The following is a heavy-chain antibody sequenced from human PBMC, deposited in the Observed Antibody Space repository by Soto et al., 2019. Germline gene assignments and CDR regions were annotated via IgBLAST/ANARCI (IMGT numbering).Heavy chain of an antibody. CDR3: ARESYDSSGYYQDGAFDI. Sequence: GGSLRLSCAASGFTFSTYGFSWVRQAPGKGLDWVSGIGDSDRHTYYADSVKGRFTISRDNAKNSLYLQMNSLRAEDTAVYYCARESYDSSGYYQDGAFDIWGQGTMVTVSS. D-gene: IGHD3-22*01. V-gene: IGHV3-21*01. CDR1: GFTFSTYG. CDR2: IGDSDRHT. J-gene: IGHJ3*02.